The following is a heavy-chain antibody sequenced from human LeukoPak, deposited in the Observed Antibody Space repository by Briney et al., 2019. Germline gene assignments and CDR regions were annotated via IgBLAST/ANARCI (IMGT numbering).Heavy chain of an antibody. V-gene: IGHV3-66*01. J-gene: IGHJ2*01. D-gene: IGHD2-21*02. CDR2: IYNSGRT. CDR1: GFTVSSNY. CDR3: ARKLLLRRYFDL. Sequence: GGSLRLSCAASGFTVSSNYMSWVRQAPGKGLEWVSVIYNSGRTYYADSVKGRFTISRDNSKNTLYLQMNSLRAEDTAVYYCARKLLLRRYFDLWGRGTLVTVSS.